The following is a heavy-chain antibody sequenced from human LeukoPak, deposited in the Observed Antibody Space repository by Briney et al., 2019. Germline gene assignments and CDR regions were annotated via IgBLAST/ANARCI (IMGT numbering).Heavy chain of an antibody. CDR3: SRSLPGAVGAADL. V-gene: IGHV4-59*01. CDR2: IYYSGDT. Sequence: SETLSLTCTVSDGSISGYSWSWIRQPPGKGLEWIGYIYYSGDTNYNPSLKSRVTISVDTSKNHFSLKVTSMTAADTGIYYCSRSLPGAVGAADLWGQGTLVTVSS. D-gene: IGHD6-13*01. CDR1: DGSISGYS. J-gene: IGHJ5*02.